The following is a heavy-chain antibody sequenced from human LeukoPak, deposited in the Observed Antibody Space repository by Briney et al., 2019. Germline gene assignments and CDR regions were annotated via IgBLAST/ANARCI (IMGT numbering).Heavy chain of an antibody. CDR1: GGSISSSSYY. CDR3: ARGGGRDGYNGVMFDY. Sequence: SETLSLTCTVSGGSISSSSYYWGWIRQPPGEGLEWIGSIYYSGNTYYNPSLKSRVTISADTSKNQLSLKMSSVTAADTAVYYCARGGGRDGYNGVMFDYWGQGTLVTVSS. D-gene: IGHD5-24*01. CDR2: IYYSGNT. V-gene: IGHV4-39*07. J-gene: IGHJ4*02.